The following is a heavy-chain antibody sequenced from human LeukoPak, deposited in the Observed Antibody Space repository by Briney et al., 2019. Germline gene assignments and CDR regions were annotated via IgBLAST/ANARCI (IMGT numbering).Heavy chain of an antibody. CDR2: VDPEDGET. V-gene: IGHV1-69-2*01. D-gene: IGHD4-17*01. J-gene: IGHJ4*02. Sequence: GATVKLSCKASGYTFTDYYMHWVQQAPGKGLEWMGRVDPEDGETIYAEKFQGRVTITADTSTDTAYMELSSLRSEDTAVYYCATLQYGDYPTGWGQGTLVTVSS. CDR3: ATLQYGDYPTG. CDR1: GYTFTDYY.